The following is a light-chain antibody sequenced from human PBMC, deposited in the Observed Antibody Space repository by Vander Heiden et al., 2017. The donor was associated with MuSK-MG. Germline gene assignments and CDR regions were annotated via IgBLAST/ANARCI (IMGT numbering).Light chain of an antibody. CDR2: HAS. V-gene: IGKV1-33*01. Sequence: DIQMTQSPSSLSASVGDRVTITCQASQDITNYLNWYHQKPGKAPKLLIHHASILESGVPSRFSGGGSGTHFSFTISGRQTEDFGTYYCQQFDSLPPPTFGGGTKVEI. CDR3: QQFDSLPPPT. CDR1: QDITNY. J-gene: IGKJ4*01.